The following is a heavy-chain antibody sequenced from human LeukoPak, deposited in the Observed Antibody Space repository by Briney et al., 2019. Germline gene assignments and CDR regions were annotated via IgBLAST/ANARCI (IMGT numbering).Heavy chain of an antibody. J-gene: IGHJ4*02. CDR3: ARDRSYGYDY. D-gene: IGHD5-18*01. CDR1: GGSISSGSYY. CDR2: IYTSGST. Sequence: PSETLSLTCTVSGGSISSGSYYWSWIRQPAGKGLEWIGRIYTSGSTNYNPSLKSRVTISVDTSKNQFSLKLSSVAAADTAVYYCARDRSYGYDYWGQGTLVTVSS. V-gene: IGHV4-61*02.